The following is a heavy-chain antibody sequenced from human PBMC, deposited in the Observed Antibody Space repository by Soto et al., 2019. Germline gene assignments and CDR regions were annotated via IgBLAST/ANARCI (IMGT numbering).Heavy chain of an antibody. CDR2: IYYSGST. CDR3: ARSDYDILSYYFDY. CDR1: GGSISSGGYY. J-gene: IGHJ4*02. Sequence: TLSLTCTVSGGSISSGGYYWSWIRQHPGKGLEWIGYIYYSGSTYYNPSLKSRVTISVDTSKNQFSLKLSSVTAADTAVYYCARSDYDILSYYFDYWGQGTLVT. D-gene: IGHD3-9*01. V-gene: IGHV4-31*03.